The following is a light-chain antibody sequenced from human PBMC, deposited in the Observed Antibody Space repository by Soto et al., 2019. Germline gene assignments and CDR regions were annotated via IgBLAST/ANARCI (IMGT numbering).Light chain of an antibody. Sequence: TVFTQSPGTLSLSPGERATLSRSATQSLSSSYLAWYQQKPGQAPSILIYGESSSATGMPDRFSGSGSGTDLYLTISRLEPEDFAVYYCQQYGGSPEAFGQGTKVDIK. J-gene: IGKJ1*01. CDR1: QSLSSSY. CDR3: QQYGGSPEA. V-gene: IGKV3-20*01. CDR2: GES.